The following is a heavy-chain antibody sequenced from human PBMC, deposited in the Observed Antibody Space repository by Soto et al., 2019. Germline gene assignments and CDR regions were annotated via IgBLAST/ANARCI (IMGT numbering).Heavy chain of an antibody. V-gene: IGHV4-30-2*01. CDR2: IYHSGST. Sequence: SETLALTCAVSGGSISSGGYSWSWIWQPPGKGLEWIGYIYHSGSTYYNPSLKSRVTISVDRSKNQFSLKLSSVTAADTAVYYCARVPDRWGQGTLVTVSS. CDR3: ARVPDR. CDR1: GGSISSGGYS. D-gene: IGHD2-2*01. J-gene: IGHJ5*02.